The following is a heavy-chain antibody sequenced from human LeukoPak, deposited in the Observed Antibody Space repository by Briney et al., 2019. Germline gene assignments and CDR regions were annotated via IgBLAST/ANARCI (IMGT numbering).Heavy chain of an antibody. CDR1: GGSISSYY. V-gene: IGHV4-59*08. D-gene: IGHD2-15*01. J-gene: IGHJ5*02. CDR3: ARRDCSGGSWWWFDP. Sequence: SETLSLTCTVSGGSISSYYWSCIRQPPGKGLEGGGDFYNGDSTNYSPSLKSRVTFSVGQSGNQFSLRLRSVSATETAVYYCARRDCSGGSWWWFDPWGEGTPVTVSS. CDR2: FYNGDST.